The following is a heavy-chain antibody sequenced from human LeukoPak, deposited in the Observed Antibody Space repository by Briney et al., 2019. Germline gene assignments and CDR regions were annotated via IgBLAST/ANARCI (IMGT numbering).Heavy chain of an antibody. Sequence: PGGSLRLSCAASGFTFGDYAMHWVRQAPGKGLEWVSLISGDGGSTYYADSVKGRFTISRDNSKNSLYLQMNSLRTEDTALYYCAKDFSGYSSPVGEYYFDYWGQGTLVTVFS. V-gene: IGHV3-43*02. J-gene: IGHJ4*02. CDR1: GFTFGDYA. D-gene: IGHD3-16*01. CDR2: ISGDGGST. CDR3: AKDFSGYSSPVGEYYFDY.